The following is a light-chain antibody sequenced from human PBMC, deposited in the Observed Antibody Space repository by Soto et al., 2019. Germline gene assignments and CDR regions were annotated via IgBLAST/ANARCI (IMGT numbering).Light chain of an antibody. CDR1: SGLNSYA. CDR3: QTWSTDIRV. CDR2: LNSDGSH. V-gene: IGLV4-69*01. J-gene: IGLJ3*02. Sequence: QLVLTQPPSASASLGASVKLTCTLSSGLNSYAIAWHQQQPEKGPRYLMKLNSDGSHSKGDGIPDRFSGSSSGAERYLTISSLQSEDEADYYCQTWSTDIRVFGGGTKVTVL.